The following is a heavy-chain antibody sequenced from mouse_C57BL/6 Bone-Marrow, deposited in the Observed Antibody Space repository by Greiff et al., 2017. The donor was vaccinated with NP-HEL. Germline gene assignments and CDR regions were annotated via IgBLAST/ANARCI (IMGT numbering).Heavy chain of an antibody. CDR2: IDPSDSYT. CDR1: GYTFTSYW. J-gene: IGHJ4*01. V-gene: IGHV1-50*01. CDR3: APITTVVPHYYAVGY. Sequence: QVQLQQPGAELVKPGASVKLSCKASGYTFTSYWMQWVKQRPGQGLEWIGEIDPSDSYTNYNQKFKGKATLTVDTSSSTAYKQLSSLTSEDSAVYYCAPITTVVPHYYAVGYWGQGTSVTVSS. D-gene: IGHD1-1*01.